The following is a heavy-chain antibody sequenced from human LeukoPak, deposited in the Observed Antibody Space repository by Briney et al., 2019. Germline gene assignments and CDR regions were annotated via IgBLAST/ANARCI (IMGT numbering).Heavy chain of an antibody. CDR1: GGSFTTYY. V-gene: IGHV4-34*01. CDR3: ARTHFDSLGWFDP. D-gene: IGHD3-9*01. Sequence: PSETLSLTCAVYGGSFTTYYWGWIRQPPGKGLEWIGEINHNEFTNYNPSLKNRVTITIDTSKNRFPLNLTSVTAADTALYFCARTHFDSLGWFDPWGQGIQVIVSS. J-gene: IGHJ5*02. CDR2: INHNEFT.